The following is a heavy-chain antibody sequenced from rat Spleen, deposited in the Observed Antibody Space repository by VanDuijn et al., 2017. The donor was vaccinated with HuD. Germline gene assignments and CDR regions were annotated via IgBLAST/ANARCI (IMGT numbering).Heavy chain of an antibody. Sequence: EVQLVESGGGLVQPGRSMKLSCAASGFTFSNYNMAWVRQAPTKGLEWVATISSDGTSTYYRDSVKGRFTISRDDVKNTLYVQMDSLRSEDTATYYCARRHYGYTDYFDYWGQGVMVTVSS. D-gene: IGHD1-9*01. CDR1: GFTFSNYN. V-gene: IGHV5-7*01. CDR2: ISSDGTST. CDR3: ARRHYGYTDYFDY. J-gene: IGHJ2*01.